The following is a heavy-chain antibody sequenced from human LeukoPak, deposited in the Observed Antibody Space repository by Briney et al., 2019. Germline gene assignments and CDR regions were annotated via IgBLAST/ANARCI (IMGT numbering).Heavy chain of an antibody. CDR3: AEGGDYGYYYYGMDV. D-gene: IGHD4-17*01. CDR2: ISYDGSNK. Sequence: TGGSLRLSRAASGFTFSSYAMHWVRQAPGKGLEWVAVISYDGSNKYNADSVKGRFTISRDNSKNTLYLQMNSLRAEDTAVYYCAEGGDYGYYYYGMDVWGQGTTVTVSS. J-gene: IGHJ6*02. V-gene: IGHV3-30-3*01. CDR1: GFTFSSYA.